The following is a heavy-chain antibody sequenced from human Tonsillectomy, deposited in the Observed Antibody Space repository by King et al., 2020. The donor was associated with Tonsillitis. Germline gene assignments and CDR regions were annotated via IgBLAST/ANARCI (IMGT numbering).Heavy chain of an antibody. CDR2: IKSKTDGGTT. CDR1: GFTFSNAW. D-gene: IGHD7-27*01. Sequence: VQLVESGGGLVKPGGSLRLSCAASGFTFSNAWMSWVRQAPGKGLEWVGRIKSKTDGGTTDYAAPVKGRFTISRDDSKNTLYLQMNSLKTEDTAVYYCTTSLTGDPFERKAPAYWGQGTLVTVSS. CDR3: TTSLTGDPFERKAPAY. J-gene: IGHJ4*02. V-gene: IGHV3-15*01.